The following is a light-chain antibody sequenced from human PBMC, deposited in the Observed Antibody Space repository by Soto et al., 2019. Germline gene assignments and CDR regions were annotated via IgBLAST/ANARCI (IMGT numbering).Light chain of an antibody. V-gene: IGKV3-11*01. CDR3: HQRSNWPPT. CDR2: DAS. CDR1: QSVSSN. Sequence: ENVFKQSLATLSLSPEERDTLSCRASQSVSSNLAWYQQTPGQAPRLLIYDASNRAAGIPARFSGSGSGTDFTLTISSLQPEDFAVYYCHQRSNWPPTFGGGTKVDIK. J-gene: IGKJ4*01.